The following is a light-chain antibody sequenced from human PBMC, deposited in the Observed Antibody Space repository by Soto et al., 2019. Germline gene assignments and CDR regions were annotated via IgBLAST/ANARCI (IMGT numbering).Light chain of an antibody. Sequence: DIVMTQSPLSLPVTPGEPASISCRSSQSLLHSNGYNYLEWHLQKPGQSPQLLNYLGSNRASGVPDRFSGSGSGTDFTLKISRVEAEDVGVYYCMQALQTPPMYTFGQGTKLEIK. CDR1: QSLLHSNGYNY. CDR3: MQALQTPPMYT. V-gene: IGKV2-28*01. CDR2: LGS. J-gene: IGKJ2*01.